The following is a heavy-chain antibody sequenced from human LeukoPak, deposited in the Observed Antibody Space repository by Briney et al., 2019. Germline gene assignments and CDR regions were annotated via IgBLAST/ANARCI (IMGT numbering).Heavy chain of an antibody. D-gene: IGHD7-27*01. J-gene: IGHJ4*02. CDR1: GFTFSSYV. Sequence: GGSLRLSCAASGFTFSSYVMTWVRQAPGKGLEWVSAIVGSGDSTYYADSVKGRFTISRDNSMNTLYLQMNSLRAEDTAIYYCAPRGQTTGALGYWGQGTLVTVSS. V-gene: IGHV3-23*01. CDR2: IVGSGDST. CDR3: APRGQTTGALGY.